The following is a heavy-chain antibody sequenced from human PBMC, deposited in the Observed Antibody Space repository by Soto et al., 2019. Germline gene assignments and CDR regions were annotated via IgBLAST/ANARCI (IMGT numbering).Heavy chain of an antibody. CDR2: IHYSGST. J-gene: IGHJ4*02. CDR1: DGSVSIGTYY. Sequence: QVQLQESGPGLVKPSETLSLTCTVSDGSVSIGTYYWSWIRQPPGKGLEWIGFIHYSGSTNYNPSLKSRVTMSVDTSKNHFSLKLTSVNDADTAVYYCTRGGDAYKNGHWGQGTLVTVSS. CDR3: TRGGDAYKNGH. V-gene: IGHV4-61*01. D-gene: IGHD2-21*01.